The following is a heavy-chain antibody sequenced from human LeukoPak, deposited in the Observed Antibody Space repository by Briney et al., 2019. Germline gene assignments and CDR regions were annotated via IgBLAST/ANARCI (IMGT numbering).Heavy chain of an antibody. CDR2: INHSGST. J-gene: IGHJ5*02. Sequence: SETLSLTCAVYGGSFSGYYWSWIRQPPGKGLEWIGEINHSGSTNYNPSLKSRVTISVDTSKNQFSLKPSSVTAADTAVYYCARGNSTSRNWFDPWGQGTLVTVSS. CDR3: ARGNSTSRNWFDP. V-gene: IGHV4-34*01. D-gene: IGHD2-2*01. CDR1: GGSFSGYY.